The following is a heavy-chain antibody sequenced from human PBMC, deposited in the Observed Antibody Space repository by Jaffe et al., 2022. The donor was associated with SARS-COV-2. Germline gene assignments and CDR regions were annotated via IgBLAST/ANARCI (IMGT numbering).Heavy chain of an antibody. CDR1: GYSFTSYW. CDR2: IYPGDSDT. V-gene: IGHV5-51*01. Sequence: EVQLVQSGAEVKKPGESLKISCKGSGYSFTSYWIGWVRQMPGKGLEWMGIIYPGDSDTRYSPSFQGQVTISADKSISTAYLQWSSLKASDTAMYYCARYLKPGKVGSSRAENYFDYWGQGTLVTVSS. CDR3: ARYLKPGKVGSSRAENYFDY. J-gene: IGHJ4*02. D-gene: IGHD6-6*01.